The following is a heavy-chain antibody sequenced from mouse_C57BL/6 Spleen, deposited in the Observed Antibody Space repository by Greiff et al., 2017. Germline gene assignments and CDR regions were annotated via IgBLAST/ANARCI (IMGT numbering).Heavy chain of an antibody. CDR1: GYSITSGYY. Sequence: EVKLVESGPGLVKPSQSLSLTCSVTGYSITSGYYWNWIRQFPGNKLEWMGYISYDGSNNYNPSLKNRISITRDTSKNQFFLKLNSVTTEDTATYYCARDWPGGLWFAYWGQGTLVTVSA. D-gene: IGHD4-1*01. CDR2: ISYDGSN. V-gene: IGHV3-6*01. J-gene: IGHJ3*01. CDR3: ARDWPGGLWFAY.